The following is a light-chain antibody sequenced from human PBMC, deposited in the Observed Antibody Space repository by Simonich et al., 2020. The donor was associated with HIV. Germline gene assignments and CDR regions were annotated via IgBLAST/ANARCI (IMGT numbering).Light chain of an antibody. Sequence: EIVLTQSPGTLSLSPGERATLSCRASQSVSSSYLAVYQQKPGQAPRLLIYGASSRATGSPDRFSGSGSGTDFTLTISRLEPEDFAVYYCQQYGSSPPYTFGQGTKLEIK. CDR1: QSVSSSY. CDR3: QQYGSSPPYT. CDR2: GAS. J-gene: IGKJ2*01. V-gene: IGKV3-20*01.